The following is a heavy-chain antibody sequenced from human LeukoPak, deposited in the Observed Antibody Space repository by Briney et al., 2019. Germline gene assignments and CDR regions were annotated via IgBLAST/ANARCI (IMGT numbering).Heavy chain of an antibody. V-gene: IGHV3-21*01. CDR2: ISSSSSYI. CDR3: ARGEYSSSAPDY. J-gene: IGHJ4*02. CDR1: GFTFSSYS. Sequence: KAGGSLRLSCAASGFTFSSYSMNWVRQAPGKGLEWDSSISSSSSYIYYADSVKGRFTISRDNAKNSLYLQMNSLRAEDTAVYYCARGEYSSSAPDYWGQGTLVTVSS. D-gene: IGHD6-6*01.